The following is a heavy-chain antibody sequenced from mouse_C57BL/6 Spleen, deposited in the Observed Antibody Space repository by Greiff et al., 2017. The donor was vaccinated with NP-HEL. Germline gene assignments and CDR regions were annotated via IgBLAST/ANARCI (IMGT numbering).Heavy chain of an antibody. V-gene: IGHV7-3*01. Sequence: EVKLMESGGGLVQPGGPLSLSCAASGFTFTDYYMSWVRQPPGKALEWLGFIRNKANGYKYEYSVSGTGRFTISRDNNQGILYLQMNARRTEDSATYDCARSGLLYYIDYWGQGTTLTVSS. D-gene: IGHD2-12*01. CDR2: IRNKANGYKY. CDR3: ARSGLLYYIDY. J-gene: IGHJ2*01. CDR1: GFTFTDYY.